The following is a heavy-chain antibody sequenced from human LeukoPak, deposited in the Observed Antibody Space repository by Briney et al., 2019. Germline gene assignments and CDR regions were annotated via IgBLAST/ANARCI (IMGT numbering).Heavy chain of an antibody. Sequence: SETLSLTCAVYGGSFSGYHWSWIRQPPGKGLEWIGEINHSGSTNYNPSLKSRVTISVDTSKNQFSLKLSSVTAADTAVYYCARAFGIAVADYWGQGTLVTVSS. CDR3: ARAFGIAVADY. V-gene: IGHV4-34*01. D-gene: IGHD6-19*01. J-gene: IGHJ4*02. CDR2: INHSGST. CDR1: GGSFSGYH.